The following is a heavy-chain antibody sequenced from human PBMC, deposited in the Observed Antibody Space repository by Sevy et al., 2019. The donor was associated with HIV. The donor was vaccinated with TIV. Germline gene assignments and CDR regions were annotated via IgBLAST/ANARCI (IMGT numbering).Heavy chain of an antibody. V-gene: IGHV3-49*03. D-gene: IGHD5-12*01. CDR3: TSHPDIVATEVLYYFDY. J-gene: IGHJ4*02. Sequence: GGSLRLSCTASGFTFGDYAMSWFRQAPGKGLEWVGFIRSKAYGGKTEYAASVKGRFTISRDDSKSIAYLQMNSLKTEDTAVYYCTSHPDIVATEVLYYFDYWGQGTLVTVSS. CDR2: IRSKAYGGKT. CDR1: GFTFGDYA.